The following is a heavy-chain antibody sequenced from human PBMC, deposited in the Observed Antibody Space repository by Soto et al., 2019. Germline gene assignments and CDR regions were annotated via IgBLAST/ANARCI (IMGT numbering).Heavy chain of an antibody. V-gene: IGHV3-13*01. Sequence: QLGGSLRLSCAASGFTFNRYDMHWVRQATGKGLEWVSAIGTAGDTHYPGSVKGRFTISRENAKNSLYLQMNSLRAGDTAVYYCARRDYHHAFDIWGQGTMVTVSS. CDR1: GFTFNRYD. CDR3: ARRDYHHAFDI. D-gene: IGHD4-17*01. CDR2: IGTAGDT. J-gene: IGHJ3*02.